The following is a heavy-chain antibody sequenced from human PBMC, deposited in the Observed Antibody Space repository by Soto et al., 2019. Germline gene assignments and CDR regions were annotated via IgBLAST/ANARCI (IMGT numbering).Heavy chain of an antibody. V-gene: IGHV1-69*12. CDR1: GGTFSSYA. CDR2: IIPIFGTA. Sequence: QVQLVQSGAEVKKPGSSVKVSCKASGGTFSSYAISWVRQAPGQGLEWMGGIIPIFGTANYAQKFQGRVTITADESTSTAYMELSSLRSEDTAVYYCASHSGYDQNYYYYGMDVWGQGTTVTVSS. D-gene: IGHD5-12*01. CDR3: ASHSGYDQNYYYYGMDV. J-gene: IGHJ6*02.